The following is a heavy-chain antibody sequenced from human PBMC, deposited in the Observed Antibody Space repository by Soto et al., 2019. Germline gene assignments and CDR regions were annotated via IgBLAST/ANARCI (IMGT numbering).Heavy chain of an antibody. Sequence: QVQLQESGPGLVKPSETLSLTCAVSGGSISSSIWWNWVRQPPGKGLEWVGEIYHSGGTNFNPSLKSRITISIDKSKNQFSLKLSSVTAADTAVYYCAKVRWPRSYGMDVWGQGTMVTVSS. V-gene: IGHV4-4*02. D-gene: IGHD6-13*01. J-gene: IGHJ6*02. CDR1: GGSISSSIW. CDR3: AKVRWPRSYGMDV. CDR2: IYHSGGT.